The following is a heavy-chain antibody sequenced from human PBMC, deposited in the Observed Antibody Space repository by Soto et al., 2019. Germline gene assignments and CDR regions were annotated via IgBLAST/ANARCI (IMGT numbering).Heavy chain of an antibody. V-gene: IGHV4-59*11. CDR2: VYYSGAT. J-gene: IGHJ3*02. CDR3: ARGNDWKSSTFDI. D-gene: IGHD2-21*01. CDR1: GGSLTDHY. Sequence: QVQLQESGPGLVKPSETLSLTCTVAGGSLTDHYWNWFRQSPGRGLQWIGYVYYSGATSYNPSLTSRVTMTVDTSKNQFSRKLRSVTAADTAVYFCARGNDWKSSTFDIWGQGTMVSVSS.